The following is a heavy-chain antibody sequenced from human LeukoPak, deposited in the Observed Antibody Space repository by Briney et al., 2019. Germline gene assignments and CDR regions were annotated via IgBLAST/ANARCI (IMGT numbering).Heavy chain of an antibody. CDR1: GYTFTSYG. V-gene: IGHV1-18*01. CDR3: ARDSWLRRYSIAFDI. D-gene: IGHD5-12*01. Sequence: GASVKVSCKASGYTFTSYGFSWVRQAPGQGLEWMRWISAYNGNTYYAQKLHGRVTLTTDTSTSTAYMEVRSLRSDNTAVYYCARDSWLRRYSIAFDIWGQGTMVTVSS. J-gene: IGHJ3*02. CDR2: ISAYNGNT.